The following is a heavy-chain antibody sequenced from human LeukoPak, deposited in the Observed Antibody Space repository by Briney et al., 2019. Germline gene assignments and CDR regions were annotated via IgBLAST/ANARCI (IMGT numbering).Heavy chain of an antibody. D-gene: IGHD2-2*01. Sequence: VASVKVSCKASGYTFTSYYMHWVRQAPGQGLEWMGIINPSGGSTSYAQKFQGRVTMTRDTSISTAYMELSRLRSDDTAVYYCARLMVQYCSSTSCYHDMGIYFDYWGQGTLVTVSS. CDR2: INPSGGST. V-gene: IGHV1-46*01. J-gene: IGHJ4*02. CDR1: GYTFTSYY. CDR3: ARLMVQYCSSTSCYHDMGIYFDY.